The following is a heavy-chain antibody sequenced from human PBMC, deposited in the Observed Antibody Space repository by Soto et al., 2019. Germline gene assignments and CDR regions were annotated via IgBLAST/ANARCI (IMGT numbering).Heavy chain of an antibody. CDR2: ISGSGGTT. CDR3: AKDQAAGGTISRYFQY. D-gene: IGHD6-13*01. Sequence: EVQLLESGGGLVQPEGSLRLSCAASGFSFSTYAMSWVRQAPGKGLEWVSGISGSGGTTYYADSVKGRFTISRDNSKNPLYLQVNSLRAEDTAVYYCAKDQAAGGTISRYFQYWGQGTLVTVSS. V-gene: IGHV3-23*01. CDR1: GFSFSTYA. J-gene: IGHJ1*01.